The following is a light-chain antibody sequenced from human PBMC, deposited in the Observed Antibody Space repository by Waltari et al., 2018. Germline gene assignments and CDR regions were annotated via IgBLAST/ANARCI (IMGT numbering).Light chain of an antibody. J-gene: IGLJ2*01. CDR2: DVS. V-gene: IGLV2-11*01. CDR1: SSDVGGYNY. Sequence: QSALTQPRSVSGSPGQSVTISCTGTSSDVGGYNYVSWYQQHPGKAPNLMCYDVSKRPSGVPGRFSGSKSGNTDSLTISGLQTEDEADYYCCSFAGSHTYVVFGGGTKLTVL. CDR3: CSFAGSHTYVV.